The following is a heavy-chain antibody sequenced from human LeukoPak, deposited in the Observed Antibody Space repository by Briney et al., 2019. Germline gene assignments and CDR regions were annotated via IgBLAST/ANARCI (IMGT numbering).Heavy chain of an antibody. J-gene: IGHJ6*02. V-gene: IGHV4-39*07. CDR1: GGSISSSSYY. CDR2: INHSGST. D-gene: IGHD4-23*01. CDR3: ARGPPVSGYGGPAYYYYGMDV. Sequence: SETLSLTCTVSGGSISSSSYYWGWIRQPPGKGLEWIGEINHSGSTNYNPSLKSRVTISVDTSKNQFSLKLSSVTAADTAVYYCARGPPVSGYGGPAYYYYGMDVWGQGTTVTVSS.